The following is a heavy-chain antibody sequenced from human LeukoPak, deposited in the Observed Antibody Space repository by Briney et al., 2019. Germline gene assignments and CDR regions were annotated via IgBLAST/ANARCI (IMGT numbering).Heavy chain of an antibody. D-gene: IGHD2-2*01. Sequence: GGSLRLSCAASGFTFNSYGMFWVRQAPGKGLEWVAFIWPDGSNKLYGDSVKGRFTISRDNSKNTVYLQMNSLRAEDTAVYYCARDYCRTTSCLESWGQGTLVIVSS. V-gene: IGHV3-33*01. J-gene: IGHJ4*02. CDR2: IWPDGSNK. CDR1: GFTFNSYG. CDR3: ARDYCRTTSCLES.